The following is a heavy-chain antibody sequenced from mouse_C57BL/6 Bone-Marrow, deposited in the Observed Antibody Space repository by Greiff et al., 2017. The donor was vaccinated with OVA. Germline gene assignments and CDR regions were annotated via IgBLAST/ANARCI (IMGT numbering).Heavy chain of an antibody. D-gene: IGHD1-1*01. CDR1: GYTSTNYW. CDR2: IAPSDSYI. J-gene: IGHJ2*02. Sequence: QVQLQQPGAELVRPGPSVKLSCKASGYTSTNYWMHWVKQRPGQGLEWIGVIAPSDSYINYNQKFKGRATLTVDTSSSTAYMHLSSLTSEDSAVYYCAHYGSRLYLHYWGQGTSLTVSS. CDR3: AHYGSRLYLHY. V-gene: IGHV1-59*01.